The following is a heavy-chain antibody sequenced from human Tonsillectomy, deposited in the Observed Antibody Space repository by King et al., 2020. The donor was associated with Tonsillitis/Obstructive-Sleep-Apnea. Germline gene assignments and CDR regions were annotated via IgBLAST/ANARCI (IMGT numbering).Heavy chain of an antibody. D-gene: IGHD2-2*01. V-gene: IGHV3-7*04. CDR1: GFTFSSYW. J-gene: IGHJ3*02. Sequence: QLVQSGGGLVQPGGSLRLSCAASGFTFSSYWMSWVRQAPGKGLEWVAHIKQDGSEKYYVDSVKGRFTISRDNAKNSLYLQMNSLRAEDTAVYYCARDVHIVVVPAATPDAFDIWGQGTMVTVSS. CDR3: ARDVHIVVVPAATPDAFDI. CDR2: IKQDGSEK.